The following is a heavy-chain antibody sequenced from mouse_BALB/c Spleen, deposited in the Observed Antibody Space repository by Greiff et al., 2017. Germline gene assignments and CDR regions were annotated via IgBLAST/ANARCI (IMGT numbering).Heavy chain of an antibody. CDR3: LYDGYYYAMDY. Sequence: VQLQQSGAELVRPGALVKLSCKASGFNIKDYYMHWVKQRPEQGLEWIGWIDPENGNTIYDPKFQGKASLTADTSSNTAYLQLSSLTSEDTAVYYCLYDGYYYAMDYWGQGTSVTVSS. CDR1: GFNIKDYY. J-gene: IGHJ4*01. D-gene: IGHD2-3*01. CDR2: IDPENGNT. V-gene: IGHV14-1*02.